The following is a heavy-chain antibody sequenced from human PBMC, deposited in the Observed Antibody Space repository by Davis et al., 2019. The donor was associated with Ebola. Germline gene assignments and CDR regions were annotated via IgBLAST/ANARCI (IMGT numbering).Heavy chain of an antibody. J-gene: IGHJ4*02. Sequence: GESLKISCAASGFTFSNAWMSWVRQAPGKGLEWVGRIKSKTDGGTTDYAAPVKGRFTISRDDSKNTLYLQMNSLKTEDTAVYYCARESYSSGWRKLDYWGQGTLVTVSS. D-gene: IGHD6-19*01. CDR2: IKSKTDGGTT. V-gene: IGHV3-15*01. CDR1: GFTFSNAW. CDR3: ARESYSSGWRKLDY.